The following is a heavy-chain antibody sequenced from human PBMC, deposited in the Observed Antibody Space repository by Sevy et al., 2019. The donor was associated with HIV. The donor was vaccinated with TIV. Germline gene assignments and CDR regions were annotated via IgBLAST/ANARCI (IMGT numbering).Heavy chain of an antibody. V-gene: IGHV3-30*02. CDR1: GFTFSYSG. Sequence: GGSLRLSCAASGFTFSYSGMHWVRQAPGKGLEWVTFIQYDGSNKYYADSVKGRFTISRDNSKNTLYLQMNSLRRDDTALYFCAKNTAAVGTGGFDYWGHGILVTVSS. D-gene: IGHD6-13*01. J-gene: IGHJ4*01. CDR2: IQYDGSNK. CDR3: AKNTAAVGTGGFDY.